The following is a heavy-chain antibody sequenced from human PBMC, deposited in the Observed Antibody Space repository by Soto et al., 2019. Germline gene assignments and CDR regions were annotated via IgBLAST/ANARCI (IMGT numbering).Heavy chain of an antibody. D-gene: IGHD6-13*01. CDR2: ISGYNGNT. CDR3: ARSGSSWNLREFDY. CDR1: DYTFTSYG. J-gene: IGHJ4*02. Sequence: QVQMVQSGPEVKKPGASVRVSCKASDYTFTSYGIAWVRQAPGQGLEWMGWISGYNGNTNYARSLRGRVAMTTDTSTSTAYMELRSQRSDDTAVYYCARSGSSWNLREFDYWGQGTLVTVSS. V-gene: IGHV1-18*01.